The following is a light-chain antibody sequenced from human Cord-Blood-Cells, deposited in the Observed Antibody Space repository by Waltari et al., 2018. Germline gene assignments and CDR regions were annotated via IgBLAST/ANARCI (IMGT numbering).Light chain of an antibody. J-gene: IGLJ2*01. CDR3: QVWDSSSDHVV. CDR1: NIGSKS. V-gene: IGLV3-21*03. CDR2: DDS. Sequence: SYVLTQPPSVSVAPGKTARLTCGGNNIGSKSVHWYQKKPGQAPGLVVYDDSDRPSGIPERFSGSNSGNTATLTISRVEAGDEADYYCQVWDSSSDHVVFGGGTKLTVL.